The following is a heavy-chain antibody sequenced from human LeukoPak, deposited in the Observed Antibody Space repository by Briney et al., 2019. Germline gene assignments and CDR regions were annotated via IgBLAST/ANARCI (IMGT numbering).Heavy chain of an antibody. CDR2: IYHSGST. CDR3: ARGGGPDAFDI. Sequence: SETLSLTCTVSGYSISSGYYWGWIRQPPGKGLEWIGSIYHSGSTYYNPSLKSRVTISVDTSKNQFSLKLSSVTAADTAVYYCARGGGPDAFDIWGQGTMVTVSS. J-gene: IGHJ3*02. V-gene: IGHV4-38-2*02. CDR1: GYSISSGYY. D-gene: IGHD2-15*01.